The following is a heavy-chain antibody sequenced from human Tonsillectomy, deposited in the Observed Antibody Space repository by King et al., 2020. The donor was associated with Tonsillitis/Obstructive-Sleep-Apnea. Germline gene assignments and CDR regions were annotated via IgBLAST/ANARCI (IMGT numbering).Heavy chain of an antibody. CDR2: VNQSGST. CDR3: ARDEWPQGFDP. D-gene: IGHD3-3*01. V-gene: IGHV4-34*01. CDR1: GGSFSGYY. J-gene: IGHJ5*02. Sequence: VQLQQWGAGVLKPSGTLSLPCVVYGGSFSGYYWSWIRQPPGKGLEWIGEVNQSGSTNYNPSLKSRVTISVDTSKNQFSLKLSSVTAADTAVYYCARDEWPQGFDPWGQGILVTVSS.